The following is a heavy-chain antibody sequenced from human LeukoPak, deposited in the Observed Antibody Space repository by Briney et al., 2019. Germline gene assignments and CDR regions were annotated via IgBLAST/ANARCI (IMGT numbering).Heavy chain of an antibody. CDR2: INPNSGGT. V-gene: IGHV1-2*02. J-gene: IGHJ3*02. D-gene: IGHD1-20*01. CDR1: GYTFTSYG. CDR3: ARASTHRYNWKSGQLNDAFDI. Sequence: ASVKVSCKASGYTFTSYGISWVRQAPGQGLEWMGWINPNSGGTNYAQKFQGRVTMTRDTSISTAYMELSRLRSDDTAVYYCARASTHRYNWKSGQLNDAFDIWGQGTMVTVSS.